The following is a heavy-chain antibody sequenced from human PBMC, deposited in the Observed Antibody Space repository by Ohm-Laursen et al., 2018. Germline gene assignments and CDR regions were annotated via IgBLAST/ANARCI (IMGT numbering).Heavy chain of an antibody. Sequence: RSLRLSCTASGFTFSHYGMHWVRQAPGKGLEWVALIISDGSNTYYVDSVKGRFTISRDNSKNTLYLQLNSLRAEDTALYYCERDDIYEGNSLDLWGQGTLVTVSS. CDR3: ERDDIYEGNSLDL. CDR2: IISDGSNT. CDR1: GFTFSHYG. J-gene: IGHJ5*02. V-gene: IGHV3-33*05. D-gene: IGHD3-3*01.